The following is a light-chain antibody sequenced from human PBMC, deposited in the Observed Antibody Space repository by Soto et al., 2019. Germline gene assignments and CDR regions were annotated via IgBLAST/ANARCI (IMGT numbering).Light chain of an antibody. CDR2: GAS. CDR3: QQYNNWPRT. J-gene: IGKJ1*01. Sequence: EIVMTQSPTTLSVSPGERATLSCRARQSVSSTLAWYQQKPGQAPRLLIYGASTRATGIPARFSGSGSGTEFTLTISSLQSEDFAVYYCQQYNNWPRTFGQGTKV. V-gene: IGKV3-15*01. CDR1: QSVSST.